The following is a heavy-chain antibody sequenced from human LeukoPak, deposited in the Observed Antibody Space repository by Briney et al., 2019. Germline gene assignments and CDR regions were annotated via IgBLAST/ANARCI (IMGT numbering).Heavy chain of an antibody. J-gene: IGHJ4*02. CDR2: ISGSGGST. V-gene: IGHV3-23*01. D-gene: IGHD3-22*01. Sequence: GGSLRLSCAASGFTFSSYAMSWVRQAPGKGLEWVSAISGSGGSTYYADSVKGRFTISRDNSKNTLYLQMNSLRAEDTAVYYCAKSGSYDSSLPVDYWGQGTLVTVSS. CDR1: GFTFSSYA. CDR3: AKSGSYDSSLPVDY.